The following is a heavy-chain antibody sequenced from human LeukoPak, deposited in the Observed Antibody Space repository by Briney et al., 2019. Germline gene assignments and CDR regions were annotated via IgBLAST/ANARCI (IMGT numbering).Heavy chain of an antibody. Sequence: GGSLRLSCAASGFTFSSYAMSWVRQAPGKGLEWVSGIGGSGDSTHYADSVKGRFTVSRDNSKNTLHLQMNTLRADDTAVYYCAKGSRMTSVTTASYNWFDPWGQGTLVTVSS. CDR2: IGGSGDST. D-gene: IGHD4-17*01. CDR1: GFTFSSYA. J-gene: IGHJ5*02. V-gene: IGHV3-23*01. CDR3: AKGSRMTSVTTASYNWFDP.